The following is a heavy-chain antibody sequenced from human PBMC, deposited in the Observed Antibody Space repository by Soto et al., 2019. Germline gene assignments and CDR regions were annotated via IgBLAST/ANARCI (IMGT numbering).Heavy chain of an antibody. CDR1: GGSFSGYY. CDR2: INHSGST. D-gene: IGHD4-17*01. V-gene: IGHV4-34*01. CDR3: ASARTVTVDY. Sequence: SETLSLTCAVYGGSFSGYYWSWIRQPPGKGLEWIGEINHSGSTNYNPSLKSRVTISVDTSKNQFSLKLSSVTAADTAVYYCASARTVTVDYWGQGTLVTVSS. J-gene: IGHJ4*02.